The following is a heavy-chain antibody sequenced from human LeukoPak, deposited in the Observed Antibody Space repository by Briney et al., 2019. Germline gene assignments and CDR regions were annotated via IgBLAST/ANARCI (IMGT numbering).Heavy chain of an antibody. Sequence: ASVKVSCKASGYTFTGYCMHWVRQAPGQGLEWVGWINPNSGGTNYAQKFQGRVTMTRDTSISTAYMELSRLRSDDTAVYYCAEGFYGDYPFDYWGQGTLVTVSS. CDR1: GYTFTGYC. J-gene: IGHJ4*02. D-gene: IGHD4-17*01. V-gene: IGHV1-2*02. CDR2: INPNSGGT. CDR3: AEGFYGDYPFDY.